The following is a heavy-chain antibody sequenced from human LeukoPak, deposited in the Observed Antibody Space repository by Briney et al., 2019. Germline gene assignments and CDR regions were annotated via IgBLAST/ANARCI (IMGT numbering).Heavy chain of an antibody. J-gene: IGHJ4*02. CDR3: ARGGTYGSGRNQHTTLDY. Sequence: SETLSLTCTVSGGPISSHHWSWIRQPPGKGLEWIGYIYYSGNTNYNPSLKSRATISVDTSKKQFSLNLNSVTAADTAVYYCARGGTYGSGRNQHTTLDYWGQGTLVTVSS. CDR2: IYYSGNT. V-gene: IGHV4-59*11. D-gene: IGHD3-10*01. CDR1: GGPISSHH.